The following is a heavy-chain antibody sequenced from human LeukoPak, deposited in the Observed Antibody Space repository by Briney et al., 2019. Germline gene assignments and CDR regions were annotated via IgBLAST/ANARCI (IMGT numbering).Heavy chain of an antibody. Sequence: ALVKVSCKASGYTFTSYYMHWVRQAPGQGLEWMGIINPSGGSTSYAQKFQGRVTITADKSTSTAYMELSSLRSEDTAVYYCALGDGYNYYYYYYMDVWGKGTTVTVSS. CDR2: INPSGGST. D-gene: IGHD5-24*01. CDR3: ALGDGYNYYYYYYMDV. J-gene: IGHJ6*03. V-gene: IGHV1-46*01. CDR1: GYTFTSYY.